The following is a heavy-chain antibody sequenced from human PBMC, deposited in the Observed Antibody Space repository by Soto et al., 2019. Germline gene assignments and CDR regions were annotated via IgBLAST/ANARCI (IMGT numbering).Heavy chain of an antibody. J-gene: IGHJ4*02. CDR3: ARNGVPAAMFDYFDY. CDR1: GGSFSGYY. V-gene: IGHV4-34*01. D-gene: IGHD2-2*01. Sequence: SETLSLTCAVYGGSFSGYYWSWIRQPPGKGLEWIGEINHSGSTNYNPSLKSRVTISVDTSKNQFSLKLSSVTAADTAVYYCARNGVPAAMFDYFDYWGQGTLVTVS. CDR2: INHSGST.